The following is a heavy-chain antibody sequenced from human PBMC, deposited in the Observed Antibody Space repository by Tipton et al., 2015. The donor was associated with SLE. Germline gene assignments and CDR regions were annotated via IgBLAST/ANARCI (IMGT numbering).Heavy chain of an antibody. J-gene: IGHJ4*02. CDR1: GFTFSSYA. CDR3: AKDLLLWFGETVDY. V-gene: IGHV3-23*01. Sequence: SLRLSCAVSGFTFSSYAMSWVRQAPGKGLEWVSAISGSGGSTYYADSVKGRFTISRDNSKNTLYLQMNSLRAEDTAVYYCAKDLLLWFGETVDYWGQGTLVTVSS. CDR2: ISGSGGST. D-gene: IGHD3-10*01.